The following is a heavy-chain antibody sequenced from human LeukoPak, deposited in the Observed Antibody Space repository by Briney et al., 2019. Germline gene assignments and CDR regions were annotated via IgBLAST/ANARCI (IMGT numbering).Heavy chain of an antibody. J-gene: IGHJ2*01. CDR3: AKSYQRGPYWYFDL. Sequence: GGSLRLSCAASGFTFSNYGMNWVRQAPGKGLEWVSRISGTGGTTFYADSVKGRFTISRDNSKNTLYLQMNSLRAEDTAVYYCAKSYQRGPYWYFDLWGRGTLVTVSS. CDR2: ISGTGGTT. D-gene: IGHD2-2*01. V-gene: IGHV3-23*01. CDR1: GFTFSNYG.